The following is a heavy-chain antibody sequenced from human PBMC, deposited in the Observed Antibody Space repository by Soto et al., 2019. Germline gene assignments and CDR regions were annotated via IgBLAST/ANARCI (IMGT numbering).Heavy chain of an antibody. J-gene: IGHJ4*02. Sequence: PGGPLRLSCSASGFTFSSYAMHWVRQAPGKGLEYVSAISSNGGSTYYADSVKGRFTISRDNSKNTLYLQMSSLRAEDTAVYYCAKGGPNNSGWYGYFDYWGQGTLVTVSS. V-gene: IGHV3-64D*06. CDR3: AKGGPNNSGWYGYFDY. CDR2: ISSNGGST. CDR1: GFTFSSYA. D-gene: IGHD6-19*01.